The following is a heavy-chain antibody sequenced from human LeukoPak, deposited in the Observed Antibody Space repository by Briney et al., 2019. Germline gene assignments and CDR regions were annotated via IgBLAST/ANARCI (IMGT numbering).Heavy chain of an antibody. Sequence: PSETLSLTCAVYGGSFGGYYWSWIRQPPGKGLEWIGEINHSGSTNYNPSLKSRVTISVDTSKNQFSLKLSSVTAADTAVYYCARGVKSITMIVVVITYLDYWGQGTLVTVSS. V-gene: IGHV4-34*01. CDR3: ARGVKSITMIVVVITYLDY. J-gene: IGHJ4*02. CDR2: INHSGST. CDR1: GGSFGGYY. D-gene: IGHD3-22*01.